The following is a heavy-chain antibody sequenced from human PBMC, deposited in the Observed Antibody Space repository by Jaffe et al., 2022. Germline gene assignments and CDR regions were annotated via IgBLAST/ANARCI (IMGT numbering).Heavy chain of an antibody. Sequence: QVQLVQSGAEVKKPGASVKVSCKASGYTFTSYDINWVRQATGQGLEWMGWMNPNSGNTGYAQKFQGRVTMTRNTSISTAYMELSSLRSEDTAVYYCARGRLAAAGRGYYMDVWGKGTTVTVSS. CDR3: ARGRLAAAGRGYYMDV. V-gene: IGHV1-8*01. J-gene: IGHJ6*03. CDR1: GYTFTSYD. CDR2: MNPNSGNT. D-gene: IGHD6-13*01.